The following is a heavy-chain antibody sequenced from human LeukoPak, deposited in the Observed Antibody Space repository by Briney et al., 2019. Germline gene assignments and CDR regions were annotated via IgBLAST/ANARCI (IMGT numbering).Heavy chain of an antibody. CDR1: GYTFTGYY. CDR2: INPNSGGT. D-gene: IGHD3-10*01. CDR3: ARGPVRTMVRGNPFDY. V-gene: IGHV1-2*04. Sequence: ASVKVSCKASGYTFTGYYMHWVRQAPGQGLEWMGWINPNSGGTNYAQKFQGWVTMTRDTSISTAYMELSRLRSDDTAVYYCARGPVRTMVRGNPFDYWGQGTLVTVS. J-gene: IGHJ4*02.